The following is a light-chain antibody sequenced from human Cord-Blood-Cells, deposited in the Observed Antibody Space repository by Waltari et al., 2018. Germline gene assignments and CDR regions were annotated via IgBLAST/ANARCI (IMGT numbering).Light chain of an antibody. CDR3: SSYTSSSTVV. CDR2: EVS. CDR1: SSDVGGYNY. J-gene: IGLJ2*01. Sequence: QSALTQPASVSGSPGQSITISCTGTSSDVGGYNYVSWYQQHPGKAPKLNIYEVSNRPSGVSNRFAGSKSGNTASLTIAGLQAEDEADYDCSSYTSSSTVVFGGGTKLTVL. V-gene: IGLV2-14*01.